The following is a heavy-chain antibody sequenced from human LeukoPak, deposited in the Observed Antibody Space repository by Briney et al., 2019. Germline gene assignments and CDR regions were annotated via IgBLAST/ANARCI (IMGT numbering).Heavy chain of an antibody. D-gene: IGHD6-25*01. CDR1: GFTFSNYW. J-gene: IGHJ6*03. CDR3: ARVEREQQRGSYNYYMHV. Sequence: GGSLRLSCAATGFTFSNYWMGWVRQAPGKGLEWVANIKTDGYDKYYADSVKGRFTISRDNAKSSLYLQMDSLRAEDTAVYYCARVEREQQRGSYNYYMHVWGKGTTVTVSS. CDR2: IKTDGYDK. V-gene: IGHV3-7*01.